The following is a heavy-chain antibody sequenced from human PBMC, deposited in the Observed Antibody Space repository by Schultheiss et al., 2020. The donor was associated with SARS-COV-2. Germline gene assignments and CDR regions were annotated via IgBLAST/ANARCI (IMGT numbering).Heavy chain of an antibody. CDR2: IWYDGSNK. V-gene: IGHV3-33*08. CDR1: GFTFSSYG. J-gene: IGHJ6*02. Sequence: GGSLRLSCAASGFTFSSYGMHWVRQAPGKGLEWVAVIWYDGSNKYYADSVKGRFTISRDNSKNTLYLQMNSLRAEDTAVYYCARDSAATPSDYYYYYGMDVWGQGTTVTVSS. CDR3: ARDSAATPSDYYYYYGMDV. D-gene: IGHD1-26*01.